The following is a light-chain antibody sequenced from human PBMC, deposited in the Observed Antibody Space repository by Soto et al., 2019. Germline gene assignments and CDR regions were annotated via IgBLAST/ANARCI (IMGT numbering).Light chain of an antibody. CDR2: GTS. CDR1: QSVSSSY. Sequence: EIVLTQSPGALSLSPGDRATLSCRASQSVSSSYLAWYQQKPGQPPRLLIYGTSSRATGIPDRVSGSGSGTEFTLTISSLEAQDFAVYYCRQHRSSVYTFGQGTKVEIK. V-gene: IGKV3-20*01. J-gene: IGKJ2*01. CDR3: RQHRSSVYT.